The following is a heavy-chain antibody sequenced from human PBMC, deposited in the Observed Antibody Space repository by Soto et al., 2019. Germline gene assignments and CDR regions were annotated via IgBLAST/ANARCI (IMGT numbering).Heavy chain of an antibody. D-gene: IGHD2-21*01. CDR3: AKGVPFRGGFDP. V-gene: IGHV3-23*01. J-gene: IGHJ5*02. CDR2: ISGRSAVP. Sequence: EGQLLQSGGDLVQPGGSLRLSCAGSGLTLRSYAMTWIRQTPQKGLEWVSTISGRSAVPSYADSVDGRFTVSRDNSKYTCYLQLNSLRPDDTAIYYCAKGVPFRGGFDPWGQGTLVTVSA. CDR1: GLTLRSYA.